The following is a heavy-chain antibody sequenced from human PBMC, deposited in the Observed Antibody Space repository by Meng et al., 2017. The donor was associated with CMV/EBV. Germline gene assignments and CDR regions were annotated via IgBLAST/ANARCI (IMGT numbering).Heavy chain of an antibody. Sequence: GESLKISCAASGFTFGSYSMNWVRQAPGKGLEWVSSISSSSSYIYYADSVKGRFTISRDNAKNSLYLQMNSLRAEDTAVYYCARRGGSVVVPAAHFDYWGQGTLVTVSS. CDR1: GFTFGSYS. D-gene: IGHD2-2*01. CDR2: ISSSSSYI. J-gene: IGHJ4*02. V-gene: IGHV3-21*01. CDR3: ARRGGSVVVPAAHFDY.